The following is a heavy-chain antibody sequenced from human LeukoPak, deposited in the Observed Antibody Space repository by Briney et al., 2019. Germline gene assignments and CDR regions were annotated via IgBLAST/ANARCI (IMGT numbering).Heavy chain of an antibody. CDR3: ARGYSGSGRAY. J-gene: IGHJ4*02. CDR1: GFTFTSYW. CDR2: INNDGSGT. Sequence: GGSLRLSCAASGFTFTSYWMYWVRQAPGKGLGWVSRINNDGSGTTYADSVKGRFTISRDNAKNTVYLQMNSLRAEDTAVYYCARGYSGSGRAYWGQGTLVTVSS. V-gene: IGHV3-74*01. D-gene: IGHD3-10*01.